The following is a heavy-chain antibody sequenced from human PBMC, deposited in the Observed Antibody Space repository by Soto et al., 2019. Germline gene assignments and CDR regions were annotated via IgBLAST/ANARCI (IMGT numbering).Heavy chain of an antibody. V-gene: IGHV3-30*18. CDR3: AKDRDGYPTDY. Sequence: QVQMVESGGGVVQPGRSLRLSCAASGFTFSSYGMHWVRQAPGKGLEWVAVISYDGSNKYYADSVKGRFTISRDNSKNTLYLKMNSLRAEDTAVYYCAKDRDGYPTDYWGQGTLVTVSS. J-gene: IGHJ4*02. D-gene: IGHD5-12*01. CDR1: GFTFSSYG. CDR2: ISYDGSNK.